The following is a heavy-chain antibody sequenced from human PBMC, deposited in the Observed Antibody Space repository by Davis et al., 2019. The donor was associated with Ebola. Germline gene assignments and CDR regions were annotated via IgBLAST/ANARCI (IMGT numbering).Heavy chain of an antibody. V-gene: IGHV3-23*01. D-gene: IGHD4-17*01. CDR2: ISGSGGST. CDR1: GFTFSSYA. J-gene: IGHJ4*02. Sequence: GESLKISCAASGFTFSSYAMHWVRQAPGKGLEWVSAISGSGGSTYYADSVKGRFTISRDNSKNTLYLQMNSLRAEDTAVYYCAKDTSNTVTTGRGDYWGQGTLVTVSS. CDR3: AKDTSNTVTTGRGDY.